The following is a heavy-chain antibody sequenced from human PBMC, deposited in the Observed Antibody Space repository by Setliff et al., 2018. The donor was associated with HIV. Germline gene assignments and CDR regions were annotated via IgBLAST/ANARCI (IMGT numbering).Heavy chain of an antibody. Sequence: ASVKVSCKASGYTFTSYGISWVRQAPGQGLEWMGWISAYNGNTNYAQKLQGRVTMTTDTSTSTAYMELRSPRSDDTAVYYCAREKGVATIGRDAFDIWGQGTMVTVSS. CDR2: ISAYNGNT. CDR1: GYTFTSYG. J-gene: IGHJ3*02. V-gene: IGHV1-18*01. CDR3: AREKGVATIGRDAFDI. D-gene: IGHD5-12*01.